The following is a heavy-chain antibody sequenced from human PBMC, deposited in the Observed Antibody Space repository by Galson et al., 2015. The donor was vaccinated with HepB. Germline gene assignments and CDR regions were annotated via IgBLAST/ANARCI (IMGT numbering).Heavy chain of an antibody. V-gene: IGHV3-15*07. D-gene: IGHD3-10*01. CDR2: IKSKTDGGTT. J-gene: IGHJ4*02. CDR3: TTTRRPLWFGELSAFDY. CDR1: GFTFSNTR. Sequence: SLRLSCAASGFTFSNTRMNWVRQAPGKGLEWVGRIKSKTDGGTTDYAAPVKGRFTISRADSKNTLYLQMNSLKTEDTAVYYCTTTRRPLWFGELSAFDYWGQGTLVTVSS.